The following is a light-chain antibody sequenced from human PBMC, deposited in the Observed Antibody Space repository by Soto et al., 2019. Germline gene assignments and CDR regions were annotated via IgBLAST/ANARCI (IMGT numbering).Light chain of an antibody. Sequence: EIVMTQAPATLSVSPGERATLSCRPSQRVSSNLAWYQQKPGQTHNLLIYVASTGATGIPARFSGSGSGTDFTLTISSQQPEDFAVYYCQQYNAWPLTFGGGTNVEFK. CDR2: VAS. CDR3: QQYNAWPLT. V-gene: IGKV3-15*01. CDR1: QRVSSN. J-gene: IGKJ4*01.